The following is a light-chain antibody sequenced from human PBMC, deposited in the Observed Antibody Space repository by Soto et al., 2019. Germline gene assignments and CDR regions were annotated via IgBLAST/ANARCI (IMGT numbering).Light chain of an antibody. CDR3: QQYNNWPLT. J-gene: IGKJ4*01. V-gene: IGKV3-15*01. Sequence: EIVMTQSPATLSVSPGERATLSCRASQSVSSVLAWYQQKPGQAPRLLVYDVSSRATGIPARFSGSGSETEFTLTISSLQSEDFAVYYCQQYNNWPLTFGGGTKVEIK. CDR1: QSVSSV. CDR2: DVS.